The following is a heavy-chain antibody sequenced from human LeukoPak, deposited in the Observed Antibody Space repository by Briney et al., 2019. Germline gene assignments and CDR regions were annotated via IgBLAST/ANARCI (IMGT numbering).Heavy chain of an antibody. V-gene: IGHV4-59*02. J-gene: IGHJ4*02. Sequence: PSETLSLTCTVCGYSVSGDFWSWLRQSPGKGLEWIGNIYYTGTINYNPSLTSRITISVDTSKNQFSLKLTPVTAADTAVYYCARIGFSEPYHFDSWGQGTLVTVSS. CDR2: IYYTGTI. CDR1: GYSVSGDF. CDR3: ARIGFSEPYHFDS. D-gene: IGHD3-10*01.